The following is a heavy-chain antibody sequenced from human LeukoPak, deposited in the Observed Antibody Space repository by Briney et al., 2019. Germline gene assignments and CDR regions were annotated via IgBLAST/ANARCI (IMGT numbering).Heavy chain of an antibody. V-gene: IGHV4-39*01. J-gene: IGHJ5*02. D-gene: IGHD1-26*01. CDR3: AMLSSGTYWGGLYSWFDP. CDR2: VYYTRST. Sequence: PSETLSLTCTVSGGSITSTTYYWGWIRQPPGKGLEWIGSVYYTRSTYYNPSLKSRVTISVDTSKNQFSLKLSSVTAADTAVYYCAMLSSGTYWGGLYSWFDPWGQGILVTVSS. CDR1: GGSITSTTYY.